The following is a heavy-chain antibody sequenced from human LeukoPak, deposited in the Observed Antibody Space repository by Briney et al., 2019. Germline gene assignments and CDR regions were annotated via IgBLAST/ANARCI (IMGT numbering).Heavy chain of an antibody. CDR1: GFTFSSYA. CDR3: AKDSTPQYYYDSSGYRTLFFDY. J-gene: IGHJ4*02. V-gene: IGHV3-23*01. CDR2: ISGSGGST. D-gene: IGHD3-22*01. Sequence: GGSLRLSCAASGFTFSSYAMSWVRQAPGKGLEWVSAISGSGGSTYYADSVKGRFTIPRDNSKNTLYLQMKSLRAEDTAVYYCAKDSTPQYYYDSSGYRTLFFDYWGQGTLVTVSS.